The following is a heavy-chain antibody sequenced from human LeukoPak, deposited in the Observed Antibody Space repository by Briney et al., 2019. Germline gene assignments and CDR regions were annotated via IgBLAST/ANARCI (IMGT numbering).Heavy chain of an antibody. CDR2: IYYSGST. V-gene: IGHV4-39*01. CDR1: GGSIRSSSLY. J-gene: IGHJ2*01. CDR3: ARTLVVTGTWYFDL. D-gene: IGHD2-21*02. Sequence: SETLSLTCTVSGGSIRSSSLYWGWIRQPPGKGLEWIGRIYYSGSTYYSPSLKSRITISVDTSKNQFSLKLTSVTAADTAVYYCARTLVVTGTWYFDLWGRGTLVTVSS.